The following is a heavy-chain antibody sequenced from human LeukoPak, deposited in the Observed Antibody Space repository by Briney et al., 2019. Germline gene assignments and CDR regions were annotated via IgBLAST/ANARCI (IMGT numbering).Heavy chain of an antibody. V-gene: IGHV4-39*07. D-gene: IGHD2-2*01. CDR1: GGSLSSSSYY. Sequence: SETLSLTCTVSGGSLSSSSYYWGWIRQPPGKGLEWIGSIYYSGSTYYNPSLKSRVTISVDTSKNQFSLKLSSVTAADTAVYYCARGVVVVPAAPSDWFDPWGQGTLVTVSS. CDR2: IYYSGST. J-gene: IGHJ5*02. CDR3: ARGVVVVPAAPSDWFDP.